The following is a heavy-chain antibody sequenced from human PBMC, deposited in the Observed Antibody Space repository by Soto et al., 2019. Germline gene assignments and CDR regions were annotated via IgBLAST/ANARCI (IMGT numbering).Heavy chain of an antibody. Sequence: GGSLRLSCAASGFTFSSYGMHWVRQAPGKGLEWVAVIWYDGSNKYYADSVKGRFTISRDKSKNTLYLQMNSLRAEDTAVYYCARVYEVGYYYYYYGMDVWGQGTTVTVSS. CDR2: IWYDGSNK. CDR3: ARVYEVGYYYYYYGMDV. V-gene: IGHV3-33*01. D-gene: IGHD5-18*01. CDR1: GFTFSSYG. J-gene: IGHJ6*02.